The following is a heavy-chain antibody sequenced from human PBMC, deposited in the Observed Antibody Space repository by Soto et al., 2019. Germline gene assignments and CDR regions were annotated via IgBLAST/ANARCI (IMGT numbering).Heavy chain of an antibody. J-gene: IGHJ4*02. CDR3: AREGYYDYIWGSYRHFDY. D-gene: IGHD3-16*02. CDR2: INPSGGST. Sequence: ASVKVSCKASGYTFTSYYMHWVRQAPGQGLEWMGIINPSGGSTSYAQKFQGRVTMTRDTSTSTVYMELSSLRSEDTAVYYCAREGYYDYIWGSYRHFDYWGQGTLATVSS. CDR1: GYTFTSYY. V-gene: IGHV1-46*03.